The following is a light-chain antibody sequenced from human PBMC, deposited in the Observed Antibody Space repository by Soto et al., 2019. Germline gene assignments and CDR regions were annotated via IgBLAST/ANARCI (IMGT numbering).Light chain of an antibody. CDR3: AVWDVSLYA. J-gene: IGLJ1*01. CDR2: SNT. Sequence: QSVLTHPPSVSGTPGQTANNYCSGSSSNIGKNTVNWYQHLPGTAPQLLIYSNTQRPLGVSVRFSGSKSGTSASLAISGLQSEDDSDYYCAVWDVSLYAFGNGTKV. V-gene: IGLV1-44*01. CDR1: SSNIGKNT.